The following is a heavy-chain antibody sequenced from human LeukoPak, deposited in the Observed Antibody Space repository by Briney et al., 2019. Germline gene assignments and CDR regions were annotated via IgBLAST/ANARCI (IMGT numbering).Heavy chain of an antibody. CDR1: GYTFTGYY. D-gene: IGHD3-10*01. CDR2: VNPNNGDT. J-gene: IGHJ4*02. V-gene: IGHV1-2*02. CDR3: ARDSRVKNGDY. Sequence: GASVKVPCKASGYTFTGYYIHWVRQAPGQGLEWVGLVNPNNGDTKYAQKFQGRVTMTRYTSVSTSYMELSELGSGDTAIYYCARDSRVKNGDYWGQGTLVTVSS.